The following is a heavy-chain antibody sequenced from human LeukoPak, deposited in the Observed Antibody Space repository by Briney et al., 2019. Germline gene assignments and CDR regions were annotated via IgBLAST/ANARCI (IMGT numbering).Heavy chain of an antibody. J-gene: IGHJ4*02. Sequence: SETLSLTCAVSGGSISSGGYSWSWIRQPPGKGLEWIGYIYHSGSTYYNPSLKSRATISVDRSKNQFSLKLSSVTAADTAVYYCAREGGGDPDYWGQGTLVTVSS. D-gene: IGHD3-16*02. CDR3: AREGGGDPDY. CDR1: GGSISSGGYS. CDR2: IYHSGST. V-gene: IGHV4-30-2*01.